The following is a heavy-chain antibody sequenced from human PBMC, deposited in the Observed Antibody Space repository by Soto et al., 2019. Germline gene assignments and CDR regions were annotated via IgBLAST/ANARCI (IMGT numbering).Heavy chain of an antibody. CDR1: GFTFSSYD. CDR2: IGTAGDP. D-gene: IGHD2-8*01. CDR3: ARGAYCTNGVCYRDSYGMDV. Sequence: LRLSCAASGFTFSSYDMHWVRQATGKGLEWVSAIGTAGDPYYPGSVKGRFTISRENAKNSLYLQMNSLRAGDTAVYYCARGAYCTNGVCYRDSYGMDVWGQGTTVTVSS. V-gene: IGHV3-13*05. J-gene: IGHJ6*02.